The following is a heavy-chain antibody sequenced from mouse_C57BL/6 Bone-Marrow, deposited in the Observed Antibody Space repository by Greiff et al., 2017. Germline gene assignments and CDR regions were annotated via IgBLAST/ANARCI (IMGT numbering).Heavy chain of an antibody. CDR1: GYTFTNYW. D-gene: IGHD1-1*01. CDR3: ARSPPYYYGSSYGWYFDV. J-gene: IGHJ1*03. Sequence: LQKSGAELVRPGTSVKMSCKASGYTFTNYWIGWAKQRPGHGLEWIGDIYPGGGYTNYNEKFKGKATLTADKSSSTAYMQFSSLTSEDSAIYYCARSPPYYYGSSYGWYFDVWGTGTTVTVSS. V-gene: IGHV1-63*01. CDR2: IYPGGGYT.